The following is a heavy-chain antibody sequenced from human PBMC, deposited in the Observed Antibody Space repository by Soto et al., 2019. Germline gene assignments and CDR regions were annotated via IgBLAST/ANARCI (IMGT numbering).Heavy chain of an antibody. V-gene: IGHV5-51*01. J-gene: IGHJ6*02. Sequence: GESLKISCKGSGYSFTSYWINWVRQMPGKGLEWMGIIYPGDSDTRYSPSFQGQVTISADKSIDTAYLQWRSLKASDTAVYYCARHHGSPGSYFGLDVWGQGTTVPVSS. CDR2: IYPGDSDT. CDR3: ARHHGSPGSYFGLDV. D-gene: IGHD6-13*01. CDR1: GYSFTSYW.